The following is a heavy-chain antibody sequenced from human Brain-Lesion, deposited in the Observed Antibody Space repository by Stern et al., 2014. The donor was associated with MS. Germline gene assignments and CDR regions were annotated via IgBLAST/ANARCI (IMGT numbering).Heavy chain of an antibody. D-gene: IGHD2-2*01. Sequence: QLQLQESGPGLVKPSETLSLTCTVSGGSVSRDSYYWTWIRQTPGKGLEWIGYIDLIGPTKYTPSLKSRVTFSVDTSRTQFSLNLSSVTAADTAVYYCARYVYQLLGGYYYYLGMDVWGQGATVAVSS. CDR3: ARYVYQLLGGYYYYLGMDV. CDR1: GGSVSRDSYY. V-gene: IGHV4-61*01. CDR2: IDLIGPT. J-gene: IGHJ6*02.